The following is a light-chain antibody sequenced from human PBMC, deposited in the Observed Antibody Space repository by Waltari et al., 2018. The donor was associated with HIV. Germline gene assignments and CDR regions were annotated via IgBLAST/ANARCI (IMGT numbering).Light chain of an antibody. V-gene: IGKV3-11*01. CDR2: DAS. J-gene: IGKJ5*01. CDR1: QRVNSY. Sequence: EIVLTQSPATLYLSPGERATLSCRASQRVNSYLALYQQKPGQAPRLLIYDASNRASGIPARFSGSGSGTDFTLTISSLEPEDFAVYYCQQRSTSITFGQGTRLDIK. CDR3: QQRSTSIT.